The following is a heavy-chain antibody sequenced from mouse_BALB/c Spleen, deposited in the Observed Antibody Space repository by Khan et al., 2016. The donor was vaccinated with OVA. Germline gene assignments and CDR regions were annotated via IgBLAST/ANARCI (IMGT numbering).Heavy chain of an antibody. Sequence: QVQLQQSGPELVKPGTLVKISCKASGYTFTAYDINWVKQRPGQGLEWIGWIYPGDGSTKYNENFKGKAILTADKSSTTAYMQLRSLTSEKTAVYYCAREGLRVVAVDYWGQGTTGSVSS. CDR2: IYPGDGST. J-gene: IGHJ4*01. D-gene: IGHD2-4*01. CDR1: GYTFTAYD. V-gene: IGHV1S56*01. CDR3: AREGLRVVAVDY.